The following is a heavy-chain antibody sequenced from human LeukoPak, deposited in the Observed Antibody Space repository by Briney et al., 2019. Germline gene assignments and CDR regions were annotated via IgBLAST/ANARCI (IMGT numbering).Heavy chain of an antibody. J-gene: IGHJ3*02. CDR3: ARDRIYGGNSGALDI. CDR1: GFTFSSYA. V-gene: IGHV3-66*01. CDR2: IYSAGTT. D-gene: IGHD4-23*01. Sequence: GGSLRLSCAASGFTFSSYAMSWVRQAPGKGLDWVSIIYSAGTTYYADSVKGRFTISRDNSQNTLYLQMNSLRAEDTAVYYCARDRIYGGNSGALDIWGQGTMVTVSS.